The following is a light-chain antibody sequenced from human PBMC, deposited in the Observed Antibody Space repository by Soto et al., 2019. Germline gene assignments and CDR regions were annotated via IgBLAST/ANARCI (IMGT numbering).Light chain of an antibody. V-gene: IGLV2-18*02. CDR2: EVS. CDR3: SSYTSSSTYV. Sequence: QSVLTQPPSVSGSPGQSVTISCTGTSSDVGSYNRVSWYQQPPGTAPKLMIYEVSNRPSGVPDRFSGSKSGNTASLTIFGLQAEDEADYYCSSYTSSSTYVCGTGTKVTVL. CDR1: SSDVGSYNR. J-gene: IGLJ1*01.